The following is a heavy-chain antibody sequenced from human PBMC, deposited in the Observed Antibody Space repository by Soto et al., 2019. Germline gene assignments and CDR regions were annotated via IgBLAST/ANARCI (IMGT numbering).Heavy chain of an antibody. CDR2: IIPIFGTA. Sequence: QVQLVQSGAEVKKPGSSVKVSCKASGGTISSYAISWVRQAPGQGLEWMGGIIPIFGTANYAQKFQGRVTITADESTSTAYMELSSLRSEDTAVYFCASETPGSNWFDPWGQGTLVTVSS. V-gene: IGHV1-69*01. J-gene: IGHJ5*02. D-gene: IGHD3-10*01. CDR1: GGTISSYA. CDR3: ASETPGSNWFDP.